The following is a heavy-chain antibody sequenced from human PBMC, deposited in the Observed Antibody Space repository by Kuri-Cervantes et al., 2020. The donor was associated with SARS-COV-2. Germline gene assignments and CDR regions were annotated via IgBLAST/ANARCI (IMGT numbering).Heavy chain of an antibody. J-gene: IGHJ4*02. CDR3: VGDESNVVQRGF. CDR1: GFIFRNYV. Sequence: GESLKFSCSASGFIFRNYVMYWVRQAPGKGLEYVSSIRNYGGSPYYGDSVKGRFTISRDNSKNTLYLQMDSLRVEDTAVYYCVGDESNVVQRGFWGQGSLVTVSS. D-gene: IGHD2-21*01. V-gene: IGHV3-64D*08. CDR2: IRNYGGSP.